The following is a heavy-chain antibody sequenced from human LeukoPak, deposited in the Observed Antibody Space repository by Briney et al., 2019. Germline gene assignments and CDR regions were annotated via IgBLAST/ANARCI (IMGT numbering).Heavy chain of an antibody. J-gene: IGHJ4*02. D-gene: IGHD3-3*01. Sequence: GGSLRLSCAASGFTFSSYEMNWVRQAPGKGLEWVSYISSSGSTIYYADSVKGRFTISRDNAKNPLYLQMYSLRADDTAVYYCARGWNYAFRFDYWGQGTLVTVSS. CDR3: ARGWNYAFRFDY. CDR1: GFTFSSYE. V-gene: IGHV3-48*03. CDR2: ISSSGSTI.